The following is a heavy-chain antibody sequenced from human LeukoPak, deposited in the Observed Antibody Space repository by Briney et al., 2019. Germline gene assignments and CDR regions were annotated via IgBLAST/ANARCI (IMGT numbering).Heavy chain of an antibody. CDR1: GYSFTGYF. J-gene: IGHJ4*02. Sequence: GASVKVSCKASGYSFTGYFMHWVRQAPGQGLEWMGWINPNSGGTNYAQKFQGRVTMTRDTSISTAYMELSGLRSDDTAVHYCARLYITMIRGINSEYYFDYWGQGTLVTVSS. V-gene: IGHV1-2*02. CDR3: ARLYITMIRGINSEYYFDY. D-gene: IGHD3-10*01. CDR2: INPNSGGT.